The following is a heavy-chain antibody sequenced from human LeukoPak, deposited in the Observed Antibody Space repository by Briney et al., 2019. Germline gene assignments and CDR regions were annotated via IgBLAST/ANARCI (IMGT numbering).Heavy chain of an antibody. CDR1: GYTFTGYY. V-gene: IGHV1-2*04. D-gene: IGHD2-2*01. CDR2: INPNSGGT. Sequence: ASVKVSCKASGYTFTGYYMHWVRQAPGQGLEWMGWINPNSGGTNYAQKFQGWVTMTRDTSISTAYMELRSLRSDDTAVYYCARVRYQLRAKGLDPWGQGTLVTVSS. J-gene: IGHJ5*02. CDR3: ARVRYQLRAKGLDP.